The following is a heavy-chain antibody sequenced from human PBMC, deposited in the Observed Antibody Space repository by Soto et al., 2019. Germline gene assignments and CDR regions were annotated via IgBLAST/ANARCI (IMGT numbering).Heavy chain of an antibody. J-gene: IGHJ5*02. CDR3: ASRKSGGWFDP. D-gene: IGHD3-10*01. CDR2: IYYSGST. Sequence: QVQLQESGPGLVKPSETLSLTCTVSGGSVSSGTYYWNWIRQPPGKGLEWIGYIYYSGSTNYNPSLHSRVTISLDMSKNQFSLKLTSVTAADTAVYYCASRKSGGWFDPWGQGTLVTVSS. V-gene: IGHV4-61*01. CDR1: GGSVSSGTYY.